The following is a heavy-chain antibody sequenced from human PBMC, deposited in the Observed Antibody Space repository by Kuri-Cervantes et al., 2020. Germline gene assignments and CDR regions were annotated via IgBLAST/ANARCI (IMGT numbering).Heavy chain of an antibody. J-gene: IGHJ4*02. Sequence: ASVKVSCKASGYTFTSYAMHWVRQAPGQRLEWMGWINAGNGNTKYSQKFQGRVTITRDTSASTAYMGLSSLRSEDTAVYYCARAALRYFPLPYWGQGTLVTVSS. CDR1: GYTFTSYA. CDR3: ARAALRYFPLPY. CDR2: INAGNGNT. D-gene: IGHD3-9*01. V-gene: IGHV1-3*01.